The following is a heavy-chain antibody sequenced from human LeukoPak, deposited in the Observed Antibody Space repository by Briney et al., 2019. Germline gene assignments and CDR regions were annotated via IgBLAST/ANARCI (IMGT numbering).Heavy chain of an antibody. J-gene: IGHJ4*02. Sequence: SETLSLTCTVSGGSISSGGYYWSWIRQHPGKGLEWIGYIYYSGSTYYNPSLKSRVTISVDTSKNQFSLKLSSVTAADTAVYYCARGPPNGDNGFDYWGQGTLVTVSS. CDR1: GGSISSGGYY. CDR3: ARGPPNGDNGFDY. V-gene: IGHV4-31*03. CDR2: IYYSGST. D-gene: IGHD2-21*01.